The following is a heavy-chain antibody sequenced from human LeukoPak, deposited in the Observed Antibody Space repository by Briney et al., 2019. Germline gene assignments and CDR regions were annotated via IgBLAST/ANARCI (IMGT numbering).Heavy chain of an antibody. Sequence: ASVKVSCKASGGTFSSYAISLVRQAPGQGLEWMGGIIPIFGTANYAQKFQGRVTITTDESTSTAYMALSSLRSEDTAVYYCARTSSSPSGFDYWGQGTLVTVSS. CDR3: ARTSSSPSGFDY. J-gene: IGHJ4*02. V-gene: IGHV1-69*05. D-gene: IGHD6-6*01. CDR1: GGTFSSYA. CDR2: IIPIFGTA.